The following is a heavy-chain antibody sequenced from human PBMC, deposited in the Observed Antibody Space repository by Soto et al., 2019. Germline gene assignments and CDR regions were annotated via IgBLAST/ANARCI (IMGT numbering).Heavy chain of an antibody. J-gene: IGHJ4*02. CDR2: ISSDGSDK. Sequence: QVQLVESGGGVVQPGGSLRLSCAASGFAFSSFTTHWVRQAPGKGLEWVAVISSDGSDKYYADSVKGRFTISRDNSKNTLNLQMNSLRVEDTAVYYCASPPKAGSGNWGGLDYWCQGTLVTVSS. CDR1: GFAFSSFT. V-gene: IGHV3-30-3*01. D-gene: IGHD3-10*01. CDR3: ASPPKAGSGNWGGLDY.